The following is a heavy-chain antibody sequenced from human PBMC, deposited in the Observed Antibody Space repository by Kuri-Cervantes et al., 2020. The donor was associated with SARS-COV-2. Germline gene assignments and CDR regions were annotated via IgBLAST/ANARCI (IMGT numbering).Heavy chain of an antibody. V-gene: IGHV4-39*07. J-gene: IGHJ4*02. D-gene: IGHD6-13*01. CDR1: GGSVSSGSYY. CDR3: ARVDGSWYFFY. Sequence: GSLRLSCTVSGGSVSSGSYYWGWIRQPPGKGLEWIGSIYYSGSTYYNPSLKSRVTISVDTSKNQFSLKLSSVTAADTAVYYCARVDGSWYFFYWGQGTPVTVSS. CDR2: IYYSGST.